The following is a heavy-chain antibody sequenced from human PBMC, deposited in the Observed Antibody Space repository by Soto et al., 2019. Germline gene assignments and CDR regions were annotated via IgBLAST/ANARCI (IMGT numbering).Heavy chain of an antibody. CDR2: ISRDGTNK. D-gene: IGHD3-10*01. V-gene: IGHV3-30*04. J-gene: IGHJ4*02. CDR3: ARSRSGAVADSFDF. CDR1: GFTFSRYA. Sequence: QVQVVESGGGVVQPGRSLRLSCAASGFTFSRYAIHWVRQAPGKGLEWVAVISRDGTNKYYVDSVKGRFTISRDNSRNTLYLQMNSLRHEDAAVYYCARSRSGAVADSFDFWGQGTPVTVSS.